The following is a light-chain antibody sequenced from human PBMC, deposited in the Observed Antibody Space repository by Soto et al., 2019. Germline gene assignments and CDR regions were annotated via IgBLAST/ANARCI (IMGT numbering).Light chain of an antibody. CDR3: CSYAGSNIWV. CDR2: EVN. Sequence: QSALTQPASVSGSPGQSITISCTGSSSDVGSYKLVSWYQQNPGKAPKLIIYEVNKRPSGVSNRFSGSKSGNTASLTFSGLQAEDEADYYCCSYAGSNIWVFGGGTQLTVL. CDR1: SSDVGSYKL. J-gene: IGLJ3*02. V-gene: IGLV2-23*02.